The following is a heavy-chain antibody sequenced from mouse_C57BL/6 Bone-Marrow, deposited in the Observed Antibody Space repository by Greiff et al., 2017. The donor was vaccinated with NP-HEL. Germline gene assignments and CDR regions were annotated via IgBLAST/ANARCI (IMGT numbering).Heavy chain of an antibody. D-gene: IGHD1-1*01. V-gene: IGHV1-76*01. Sequence: QVQLQQSGAELVRPGASVKLSCKASGYTFTDYYINWVKQRPGQGLEWIARIYPGSGNTYYNEKFKGKATLTAEKSSSTAYMQLSSLTSEDSAVYFCARGLYLYWGQGTTLTVSS. CDR3: ARGLYLY. J-gene: IGHJ2*01. CDR1: GYTFTDYY. CDR2: IYPGSGNT.